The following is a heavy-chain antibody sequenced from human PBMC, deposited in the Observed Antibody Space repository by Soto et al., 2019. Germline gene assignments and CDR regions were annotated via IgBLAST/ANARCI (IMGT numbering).Heavy chain of an antibody. CDR1: GGSISSGGYY. CDR2: IYYSGST. J-gene: IGHJ3*02. V-gene: IGHV4-31*03. CDR3: ARDVSMVRGVILHDAFDI. D-gene: IGHD3-10*01. Sequence: QVQLQESGPGLMKPSQTLSLTCTVSGGSISSGGYYWSWIRQHPGKGLEWIGYIYYSGSTYYNPSLNSRVTISVDTSKNQFSLKLSSVTAADTAVYYCARDVSMVRGVILHDAFDIWGQGTMVTVSS.